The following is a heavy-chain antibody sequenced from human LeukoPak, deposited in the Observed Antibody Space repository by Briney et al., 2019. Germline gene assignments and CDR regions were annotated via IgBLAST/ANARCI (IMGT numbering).Heavy chain of an antibody. Sequence: ASVKASCKVSGYTLTELSMHWGRQAPGKGREWWGGFDPEDGETIYAQKFQGRVTMTEDTSTDTAYMELSSLRSEDTAVYYCATPLGDGMDVWGQGTTVTVSS. CDR2: FDPEDGET. J-gene: IGHJ6*02. CDR3: ATPLGDGMDV. D-gene: IGHD3-3*02. CDR1: GYTLTELS. V-gene: IGHV1-24*01.